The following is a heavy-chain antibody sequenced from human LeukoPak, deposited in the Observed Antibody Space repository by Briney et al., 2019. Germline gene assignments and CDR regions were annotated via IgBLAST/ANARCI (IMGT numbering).Heavy chain of an antibody. J-gene: IGHJ6*02. D-gene: IGHD2-15*01. CDR3: ARGDPYCSGGSCYYYYYGMDV. CDR1: GFTFSSYA. V-gene: IGHV3-30-3*01. Sequence: GGSLRLSCAASGFTFSSYAMHWVRQAPGKGLEWVAVISYDGSNKYYADSVKGRFTISRDNSKNTLYLQMNSLRAEDTAVYYCARGDPYCSGGSCYYYYYGMDVWGQGTTVTVSS. CDR2: ISYDGSNK.